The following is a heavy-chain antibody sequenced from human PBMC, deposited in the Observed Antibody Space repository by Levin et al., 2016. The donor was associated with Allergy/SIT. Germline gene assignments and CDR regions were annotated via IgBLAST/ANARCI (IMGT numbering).Heavy chain of an antibody. CDR1: GFTFSSYS. V-gene: IGHV3-21*01. J-gene: IGHJ3*02. D-gene: IGHD2-15*01. CDR3: ASRGLLPAFDI. Sequence: GESLKISCAASGFTFSSYSMNWVRQAPGKGLEWVSSISSSSSYIYYADSVKGRFTISRDNAKNSLYLQMNSLRAEDTAVYYCASRGLLPAFDIWGQGTMVTVSS. CDR2: ISSSSSYI.